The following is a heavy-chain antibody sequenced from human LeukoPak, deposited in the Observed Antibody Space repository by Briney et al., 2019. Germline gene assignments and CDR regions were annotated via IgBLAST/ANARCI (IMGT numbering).Heavy chain of an antibody. CDR1: GYSFSNYW. CDR3: ARQRQHAFDI. J-gene: IGHJ3*02. Sequence: GESLKISCKGSGYSFSNYWIGRVRQMPGKGLEWMGIIYPADSDIRYSPSFQGQVTISADKSISTAYLQWSSLKASDTAMYYCARQRQHAFDIWGQGTIVTVSS. CDR2: IYPADSDI. V-gene: IGHV5-51*01. D-gene: IGHD6-13*01.